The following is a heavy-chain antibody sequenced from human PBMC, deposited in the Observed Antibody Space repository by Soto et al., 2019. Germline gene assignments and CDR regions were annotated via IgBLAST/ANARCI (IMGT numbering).Heavy chain of an antibody. V-gene: IGHV1-46*01. J-gene: IGHJ5*02. CDR3: ARDPHGDYAP. CDR1: GYTFTSYY. CDR2: INTSGGST. Sequence: ASVKVFCKASGYTFTSYYMHWVRQAPGQGLEWMGIINTSGGSTSYAQKFQGRVTMTRDTSTSTVYMELSSLRSEDTAVYYCARDPHGDYAPWGQGTLVTVSS. D-gene: IGHD4-17*01.